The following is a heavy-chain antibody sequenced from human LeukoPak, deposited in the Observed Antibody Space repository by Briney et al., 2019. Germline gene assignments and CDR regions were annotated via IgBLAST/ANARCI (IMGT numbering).Heavy chain of an antibody. D-gene: IGHD6-13*01. CDR1: GFPFSSYS. CDR3: ARSIPYGTTWYGRSDY. V-gene: IGHV3-7*03. Sequence: GGPLRLSCAASGFPFSSYSMTWVRQAPGKGLEWVANIKPDGTTKFYVDSVKGRFTISRDNALNSLYLQMNSLRAEDTAIYYCARSIPYGTTWYGRSDYWGQGTLVTVSS. J-gene: IGHJ4*02. CDR2: IKPDGTTK.